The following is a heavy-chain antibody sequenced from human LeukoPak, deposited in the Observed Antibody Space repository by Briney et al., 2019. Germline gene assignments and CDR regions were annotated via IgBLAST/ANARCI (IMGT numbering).Heavy chain of an antibody. Sequence: PGGSLRLSCAATGLSFSSYAMNWVRKDLGKGLEWLSFISNSGRAKYYADSVKGRFTISRDNAKNSLYLQMNSLRDEDTAVYYCARRHDYGDFWGQGTLVTVSS. CDR1: GLSFSSYA. V-gene: IGHV3-48*03. J-gene: IGHJ4*02. CDR3: ARRHDYGDF. CDR2: ISNSGRAK.